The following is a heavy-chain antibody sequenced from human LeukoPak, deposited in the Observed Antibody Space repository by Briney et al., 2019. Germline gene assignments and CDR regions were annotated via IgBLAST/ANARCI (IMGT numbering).Heavy chain of an antibody. V-gene: IGHV3-48*03. D-gene: IGHD2-21*02. CDR1: GFTFSSYE. Sequence: PGGSLRLSCAASGFTFSSYEMNWVRQAPGKGLEWVSYISSSGSTIYYADSVKGRFTISRDNAKNSLYLQMNSLRAEDTAVYYCARVMAVTDGGGFDYWGQGTLVTVSS. CDR2: ISSSGSTI. J-gene: IGHJ4*02. CDR3: ARVMAVTDGGGFDY.